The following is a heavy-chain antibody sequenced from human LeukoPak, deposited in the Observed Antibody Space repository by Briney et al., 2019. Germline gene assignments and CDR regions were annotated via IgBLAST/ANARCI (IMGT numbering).Heavy chain of an antibody. J-gene: IGHJ4*02. Sequence: SGPTLVKPTQTLTLTCTFSGFSLSTSGVGVGWIRQPPGKALEWLALIYWDDDKRYSPSLKSRLTITKDTSKNQVVLTMTNMDPVDTATYYCARVYGSGSYYLFVDYFDYWGQGTLVTVSS. D-gene: IGHD3-10*01. CDR1: GFSLSTSGVG. CDR2: IYWDDDK. CDR3: ARVYGSGSYYLFVDYFDY. V-gene: IGHV2-5*02.